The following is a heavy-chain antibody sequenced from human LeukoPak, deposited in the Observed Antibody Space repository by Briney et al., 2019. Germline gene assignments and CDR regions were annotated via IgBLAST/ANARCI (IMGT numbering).Heavy chain of an antibody. J-gene: IGHJ4*02. CDR3: ARDDGHDSRFEY. V-gene: IGHV4-4*07. CDR2: IYTSADI. CDR1: GVSISSYY. Sequence: PSETLSLTRTVSGVSISSYYSTWIRQAAGKGLEWIGRIYTSADINYNPSLTCGFTMSLEWSKIQFSLKVRSVTAADTAVYYCARDDGHDSRFEYWGQGTLVTVSS. D-gene: IGHD5-12*01.